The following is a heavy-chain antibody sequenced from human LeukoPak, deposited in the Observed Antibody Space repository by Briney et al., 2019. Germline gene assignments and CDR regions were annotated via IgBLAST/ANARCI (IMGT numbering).Heavy chain of an antibody. Sequence: SETLSLTCTVSGGSISSYYWSWIRQPPGKGLEWIGYIYYNGSTNYNPSLKSRVTISVDTSKNQFSLKLSSVTAADTAVYYCARARENTMIVGFDPWGQGTPVTVSS. D-gene: IGHD3-22*01. J-gene: IGHJ5*02. CDR3: ARARENTMIVGFDP. V-gene: IGHV4-59*01. CDR1: GGSISSYY. CDR2: IYYNGST.